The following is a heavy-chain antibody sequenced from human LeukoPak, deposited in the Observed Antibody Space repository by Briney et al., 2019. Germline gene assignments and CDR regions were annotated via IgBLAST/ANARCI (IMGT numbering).Heavy chain of an antibody. V-gene: IGHV1-2*02. D-gene: IGHD1-26*01. CDR1: GYTFTGYY. Sequence: ASVKVSCKASGYTFTGYYMHWVRQAPGQGLEWMGWINPNSGGTNYAQKFQGRVTMTRDTSISTAYMELRSLRSDDTAVYYCARDLGVGATGGWFDPWGQGTLVTVSS. CDR3: ARDLGVGATGGWFDP. CDR2: INPNSGGT. J-gene: IGHJ5*02.